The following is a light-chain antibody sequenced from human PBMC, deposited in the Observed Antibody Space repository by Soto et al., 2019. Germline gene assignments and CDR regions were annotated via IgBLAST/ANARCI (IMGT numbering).Light chain of an antibody. CDR2: DAS. CDR3: QQYNSYSAYT. V-gene: IGKV1-5*01. Sequence: DIQMTQSPSTLSASVGDRVTITCRASQSISRWLAWYKQQPGKAPKFLIYDASSLQRGVPSRFSGSGSGTEFSLTISSLQPDDFATYYCQQYNSYSAYTFGQGTKLEIK. J-gene: IGKJ2*01. CDR1: QSISRW.